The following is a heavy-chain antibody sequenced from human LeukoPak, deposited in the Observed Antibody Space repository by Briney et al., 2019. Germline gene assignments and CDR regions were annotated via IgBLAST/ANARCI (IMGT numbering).Heavy chain of an antibody. V-gene: IGHV3-30*18. CDR3: AKDNSPGYCSGGSCYSEFDP. CDR1: GFTFSSYG. CDR2: ISYDGGNK. D-gene: IGHD2-15*01. Sequence: PGRSLRLSCAASGFTFSSYGMHWVRQAPGKGLEWVAVISYDGGNKYYADSVKGRFTISRDNSKNTLYLQMNSLRAEDTAVYYCAKDNSPGYCSGGSCYSEFDPWGQGTLVTVSS. J-gene: IGHJ5*02.